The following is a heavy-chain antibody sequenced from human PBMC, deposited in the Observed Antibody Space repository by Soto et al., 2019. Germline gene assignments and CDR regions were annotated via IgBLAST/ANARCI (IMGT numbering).Heavy chain of an antibody. CDR3: ARTSGYDSKKGLLFYFDY. V-gene: IGHV4-61*05. D-gene: IGHD5-12*01. CDR2: IYYSGST. CDR1: GGSISSSSYY. J-gene: IGHJ4*02. Sequence: SETLSLTCTVSGGSISSSSYYWGWIRQPPGKGLEWIGYIYYSGSTNYNPSLKSRVTISVDTSKNQFSLKLSSVTAADTAVYYCARTSGYDSKKGLLFYFDYWGQGTLVTVSS.